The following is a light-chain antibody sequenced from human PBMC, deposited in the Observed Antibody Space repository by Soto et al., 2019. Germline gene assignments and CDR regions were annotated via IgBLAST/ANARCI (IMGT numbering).Light chain of an antibody. Sequence: EIVMTQSPVTLSVSPRERVTLSCRASQSVRSNLAWYQQKPGQAPRLLIYGASTRATGIPDRFSGSGSGTEFTLTISSLQSEDFAVYYCQQYSNLPPFTFGPGTKVDIK. CDR1: QSVRSN. J-gene: IGKJ3*01. V-gene: IGKV3-15*01. CDR2: GAS. CDR3: QQYSNLPPFT.